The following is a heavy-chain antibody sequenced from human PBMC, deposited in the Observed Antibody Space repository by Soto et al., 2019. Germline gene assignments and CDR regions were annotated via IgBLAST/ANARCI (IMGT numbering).Heavy chain of an antibody. V-gene: IGHV4-39*02. Sequence: TSETLSLTCSVSGGSISSSSYFWGWIRQPPGKGLEWIGSIYYSGSTYYNPSLKSRVTVSVDTSKNQFSLKLSSVTAADTAVYYCARDVLLWFGELFIRYYGMDVWGQGTTVTVSS. D-gene: IGHD3-10*01. CDR1: GGSISSSSYF. CDR3: ARDVLLWFGELFIRYYGMDV. J-gene: IGHJ6*02. CDR2: IYYSGST.